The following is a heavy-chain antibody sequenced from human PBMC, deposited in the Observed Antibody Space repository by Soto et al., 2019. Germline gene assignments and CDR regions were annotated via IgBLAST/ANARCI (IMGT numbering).Heavy chain of an antibody. CDR3: ARRVHGNYGMDV. Sequence: ASVKVSCKASGGTFSSYAISWVRQAPGQGLEWMGGIIPIFGTANYAQKFQGRVTITADESISTAYLQWSSLKASDTAMYYCARRVHGNYGMDVWGQGTTVTVSS. J-gene: IGHJ6*02. CDR2: IIPIFGTA. D-gene: IGHD3-10*01. CDR1: GGTFSSYA. V-gene: IGHV1-69*13.